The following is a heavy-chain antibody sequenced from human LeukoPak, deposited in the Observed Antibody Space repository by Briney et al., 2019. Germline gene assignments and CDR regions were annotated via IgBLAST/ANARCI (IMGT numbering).Heavy chain of an antibody. J-gene: IGHJ1*01. CDR2: IYHSGST. V-gene: IGHV4-38-2*02. D-gene: IGHD4-17*01. CDR3: ARLGGDMTTVTPGYFQH. Sequence: SETLSLTCTVSGYSISSGYYWGWIRQPPGEGLEWIGSIYHSGSTYYNPSLKSRVTISVDTSKNQFSLKLSSVTAADTAVYYCARLGGDMTTVTPGYFQHWGQGTLVTVSS. CDR1: GYSISSGYY.